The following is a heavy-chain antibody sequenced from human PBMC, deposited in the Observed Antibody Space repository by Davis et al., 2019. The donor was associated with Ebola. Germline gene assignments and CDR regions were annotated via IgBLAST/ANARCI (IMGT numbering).Heavy chain of an antibody. J-gene: IGHJ6*02. Sequence: HTGGSLRLSCAASGFTFSSYWMHWVRQAPGKGLVWVSRINSDGSSTSYADSVKGRFTISRDNAKNSLYLQMNSLRAEDTAVYYCARDLLSGYDFFIPNRHYYYGMDVWGQGTTVTVSS. D-gene: IGHD5-12*01. V-gene: IGHV3-74*01. CDR3: ARDLLSGYDFFIPNRHYYYGMDV. CDR2: INSDGSST. CDR1: GFTFSSYW.